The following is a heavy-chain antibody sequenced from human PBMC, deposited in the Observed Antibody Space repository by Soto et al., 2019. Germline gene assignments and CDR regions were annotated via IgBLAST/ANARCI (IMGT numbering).Heavy chain of an antibody. CDR2: IYHSGST. V-gene: IGHV4-4*02. D-gene: IGHD3-9*01. CDR1: SGSISSSNW. J-gene: IGHJ4*02. Sequence: SETLSLTCAVSSGSISSSNWWSWVRQPPGKGLEWIGEIYHSGSTNYNPSLKSRVTISVDKTKNQFSQKLSYVTAADTAVYYCARVVYDILTGYAGHFDYWGQGTLVTVSS. CDR3: ARVVYDILTGYAGHFDY.